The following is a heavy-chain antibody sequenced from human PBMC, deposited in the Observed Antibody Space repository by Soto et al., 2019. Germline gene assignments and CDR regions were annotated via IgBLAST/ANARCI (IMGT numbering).Heavy chain of an antibody. V-gene: IGHV4-59*12. D-gene: IGHD3-16*02. Sequence: SETLSLTCTVSGGSLSLYYWTWLRQTPGKGLEWIGDVYHSGITNYNPSLKSRVTISVDTSENQFYLKVSSVTAADTAVYYCARGRGYDYVWGSYRPAPFFDYWGQGTLVTVSS. CDR2: VYHSGIT. J-gene: IGHJ4*02. CDR3: ARGRGYDYVWGSYRPAPFFDY. CDR1: GGSLSLYY.